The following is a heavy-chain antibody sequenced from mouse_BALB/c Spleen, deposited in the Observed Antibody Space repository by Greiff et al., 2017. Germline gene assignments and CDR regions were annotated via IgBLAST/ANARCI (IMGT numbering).Heavy chain of an antibody. CDR2: ISSGGSYT. CDR1: GFTFSSYT. CDR3: TRERESLTGLFAY. D-gene: IGHD4-1*01. Sequence: EVQLVESGGGLVKPGGSLKLSCAASGFTFSSYTMSWVRQTPEKRLEWVATISSGGSYTYYPDSVKGRFTISRDNAKNTLYLQMSSLKSEDTAMYYCTRERESLTGLFAYWGQGTLVTVSA. V-gene: IGHV5-6-4*01. J-gene: IGHJ3*01.